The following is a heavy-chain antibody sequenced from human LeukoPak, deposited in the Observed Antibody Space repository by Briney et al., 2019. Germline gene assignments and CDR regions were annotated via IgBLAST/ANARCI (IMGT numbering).Heavy chain of an antibody. CDR1: GGSFSGYY. CDR3: ARGRQEISMILVVMTGVSYYLDV. CDR2: INPSGST. V-gene: IGHV4-34*01. J-gene: IGHJ6*03. D-gene: IGHD3-22*01. Sequence: SDTLSLTCAVYGGSFSGYYWTWIRQSPGKGLEWIGEINPSGSTYYNPSLKSRLTISRDTSKNQFSLRLSSVTAADTAVYYCARGRQEISMILVVMTGVSYYLDVWGKGTTVTIS.